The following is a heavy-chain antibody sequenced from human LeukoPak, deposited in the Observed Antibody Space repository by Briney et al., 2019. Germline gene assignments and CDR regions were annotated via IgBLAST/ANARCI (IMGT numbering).Heavy chain of an antibody. CDR3: ARDLIVGATYYYAMDV. D-gene: IGHD3-10*01. Sequence: GGSLRLSCEASGFTFSSYSMNWVRQAPGKGLEWVSSISTSSTYTYYADSLKGRFTTSRDNAKSSLYLQMNSLRADDTAVYYCARDLIVGATYYYAMDVWGKGTTVTVSS. CDR1: GFTFSSYS. V-gene: IGHV3-21*01. J-gene: IGHJ6*04. CDR2: ISTSSTYT.